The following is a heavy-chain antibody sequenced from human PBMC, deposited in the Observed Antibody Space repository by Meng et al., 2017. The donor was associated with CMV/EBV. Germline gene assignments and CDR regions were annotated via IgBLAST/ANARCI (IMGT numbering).Heavy chain of an antibody. CDR2: ISSSGSTI. V-gene: IGHV3-48*03. J-gene: IGHJ4*02. CDR1: GLTFSSYE. D-gene: IGHD6-19*01. CDR3: AREGSSGWYRHFDY. Sequence: GESLKISCAASGLTFSSYEMNWVRQAPGKGLEWVSYISSSGSTIYYADSVKGRFTISRDNAKNSLYLQMNSLRAEDTAVYYCAREGSSGWYRHFDYWGQGTLVTVSS.